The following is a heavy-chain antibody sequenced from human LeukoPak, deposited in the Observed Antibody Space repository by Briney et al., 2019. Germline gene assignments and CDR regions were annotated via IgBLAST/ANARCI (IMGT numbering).Heavy chain of an antibody. CDR2: ISGGADST. Sequence: GGSLRLSRAPSGFSLRSCAMGRVRQAPEKGPDWVSSISGGADSTYYADSVKGRFTISRDNSKNTLYLQINSLRVETTALYNCGKARGYRGRSPVGDYWGQGALVTVSS. CDR3: GKARGYRGRSPVGDY. D-gene: IGHD5-12*01. CDR1: GFSLRSCA. J-gene: IGHJ4*02. V-gene: IGHV3-23*01.